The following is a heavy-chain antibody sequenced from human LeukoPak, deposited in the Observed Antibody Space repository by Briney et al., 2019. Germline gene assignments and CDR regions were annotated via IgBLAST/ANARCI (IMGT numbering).Heavy chain of an antibody. CDR2: IYTSGIT. V-gene: IGHV4-4*07. D-gene: IGHD3-16*01. CDR1: GGSIDKYY. J-gene: IGHJ4*02. Sequence: SETLSLTCTVSGGSIDKYYWSWIRQPAGKGLEWIGRIYTSGITNYNPSLESRVTMSVDTSKNQFSLKLSSVAAADTAMYYCARERGGIYGTNLYTVDYWGQGTLVTVSS. CDR3: ARERGGIYGTNLYTVDY.